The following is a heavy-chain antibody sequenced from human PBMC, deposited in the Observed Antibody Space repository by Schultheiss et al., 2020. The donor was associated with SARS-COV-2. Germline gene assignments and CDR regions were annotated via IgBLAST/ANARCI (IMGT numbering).Heavy chain of an antibody. CDR2: IYYSGST. CDR3: ARHGSSYSSGWSHPYNWFDP. V-gene: IGHV4-59*08. J-gene: IGHJ5*02. CDR1: GGSISSYY. D-gene: IGHD6-19*01. Sequence: SETLSLTCTVSGGSISSYYWSWIRQHPGKGLEWIGYIYYSGSTNYNPSLKSRVTISVDTSKNQFSLKLSSVTAADTAVYYCARHGSSYSSGWSHPYNWFDPWGQGTLVTVSS.